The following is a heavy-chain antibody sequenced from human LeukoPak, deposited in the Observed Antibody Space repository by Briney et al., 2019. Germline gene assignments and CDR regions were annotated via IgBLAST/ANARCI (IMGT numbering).Heavy chain of an antibody. Sequence: GGSLRLSCATSGFTFSNYGMHWVRQAPGKGLEWVAVISNDGSNIQYADSAKGRFTISRDNSKNTVYLQMNSLRSGDTAVYYCAKDPYRVIVATGNYLDPWGQGTLVTVSS. D-gene: IGHD2-21*01. V-gene: IGHV3-30*18. CDR2: ISNDGSNI. J-gene: IGHJ5*02. CDR3: AKDPYRVIVATGNYLDP. CDR1: GFTFSNYG.